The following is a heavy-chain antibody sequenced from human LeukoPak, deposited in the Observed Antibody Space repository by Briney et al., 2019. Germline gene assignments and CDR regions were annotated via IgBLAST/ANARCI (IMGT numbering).Heavy chain of an antibody. Sequence: SETLSLTCTVSGGSISSSSYYWGWICQPPGKGLEWIGSIYYSGSTYYNPSLKSRVTISVDTSKNQFSLKLSSVTAADTAVYYCARGRGMWFGEFPADYWGQGTLVTVSS. CDR1: GGSISSSSYY. CDR3: ARGRGMWFGEFPADY. V-gene: IGHV4-39*07. CDR2: IYYSGST. D-gene: IGHD3-10*01. J-gene: IGHJ4*02.